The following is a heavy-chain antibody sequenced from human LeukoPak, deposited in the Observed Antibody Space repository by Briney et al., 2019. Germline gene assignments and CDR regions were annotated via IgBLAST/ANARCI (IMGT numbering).Heavy chain of an antibody. D-gene: IGHD6-6*01. Sequence: SETLSLTCAVYGGSFSGYYWNWIRQPPGKGLEWIGEINQSGSTNYNPSLKSRVTISFDTSKNQFSLKLSSVTAADTAVYYCARVVHYYYYMDVWGKGTTVTVSS. J-gene: IGHJ6*03. V-gene: IGHV4-34*01. CDR3: ARVVHYYYYMDV. CDR2: INQSGST. CDR1: GGSFSGYY.